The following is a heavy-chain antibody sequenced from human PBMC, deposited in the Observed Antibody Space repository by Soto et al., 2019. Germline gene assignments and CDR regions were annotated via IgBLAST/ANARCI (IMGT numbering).Heavy chain of an antibody. J-gene: IGHJ4*02. D-gene: IGHD5-18*01. Sequence: GGSLRLSCAASGFTFSSYSMNWVRQAPGKGLEWVSYISSSSSTIYYADSVKGRFTISRDNAKNSLYLQMNSLRDEDTAVYCCARDRGYSYGPYYFDYWGQGTLVTVSS. CDR3: ARDRGYSYGPYYFDY. V-gene: IGHV3-48*02. CDR2: ISSSSSTI. CDR1: GFTFSSYS.